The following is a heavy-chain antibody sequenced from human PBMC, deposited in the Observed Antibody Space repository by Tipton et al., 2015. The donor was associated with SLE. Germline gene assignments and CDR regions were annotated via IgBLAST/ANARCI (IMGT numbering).Heavy chain of an antibody. V-gene: IGHV4-4*02. Sequence: TLSLTCTVSGGSISSNTWWNWVRQPPGMGLEWIGEIHHRGTTNYNPSLKSRVTISVDKSKSQFSLKLSSVTAADTDVYYCAGGFYYGSGTFSDFEYWGQGTLATVSS. D-gene: IGHD3-10*01. CDR3: AGGFYYGSGTFSDFEY. CDR2: IHHRGTT. J-gene: IGHJ4*02. CDR1: GGSISSNTW.